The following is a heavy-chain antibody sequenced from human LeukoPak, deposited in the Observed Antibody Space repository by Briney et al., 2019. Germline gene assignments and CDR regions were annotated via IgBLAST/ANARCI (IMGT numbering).Heavy chain of an antibody. CDR1: GGSISRGGYY. D-gene: IGHD3-22*01. CDR3: ARDVAYYDSSGYYSHFDY. V-gene: IGHV4-31*03. J-gene: IGHJ4*02. Sequence: SETLSLTCTVSGGSISRGGYYWSWIRQHPGKGLEWIGYIYYSGSTYYNPSLKSRVTISVDTSKNQFSLKLSSVTAADTAVYYCARDVAYYDSSGYYSHFDYWGQGTLVTVSS. CDR2: IYYSGST.